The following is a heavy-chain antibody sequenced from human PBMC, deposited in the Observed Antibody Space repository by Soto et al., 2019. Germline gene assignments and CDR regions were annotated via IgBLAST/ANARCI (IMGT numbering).Heavy chain of an antibody. CDR1: GFTVSSNY. CDR2: IYSGGST. D-gene: IGHD4-17*01. J-gene: IGHJ4*02. Sequence: PGGSLRLSCAASGFTVSSNYMSWVRQAPGKGLEWVSVIYSGGSTYYADSVKGRFTISRDNSKNTLYLQMNSLRAEDTAVYYCARESNYGDTKHIDHWGQGTLVTVS. CDR3: ARESNYGDTKHIDH. V-gene: IGHV3-53*01.